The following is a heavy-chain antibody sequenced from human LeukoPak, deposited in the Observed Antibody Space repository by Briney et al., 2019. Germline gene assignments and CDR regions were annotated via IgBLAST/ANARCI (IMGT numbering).Heavy chain of an antibody. V-gene: IGHV3-23*01. CDR2: ITGNGVGT. CDR1: GFTFSGYA. CDR3: AKRASGWYQIDY. Sequence: TGGSLRLSCAASGFTFSGYAMSWVRQAPGKGLEWVSAITGNGVGTYYADSVKGRFTISRDNSKNTLYLQMNSLRADDTAVYYCAKRASGWYQIDYWGQGTLVTVSS. J-gene: IGHJ4*02. D-gene: IGHD6-19*01.